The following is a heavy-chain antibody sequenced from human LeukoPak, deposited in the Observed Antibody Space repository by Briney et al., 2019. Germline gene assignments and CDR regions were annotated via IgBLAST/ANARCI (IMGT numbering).Heavy chain of an antibody. CDR1: GFTFSSYA. CDR2: ISYDGSNK. V-gene: IGHV3-30*04. D-gene: IGHD2-15*01. J-gene: IGHJ4*02. Sequence: PGRSLRLSCAASGFTFSSYAMHWVRQAPGKGLEWVAVISYDGSNKYYADSVKGRFTISRDNSKNTLYLQMNSLRAEDTAVYYCAKDEDIVVVVAATGPDYWGQGTLVTVSS. CDR3: AKDEDIVVVVAATGPDY.